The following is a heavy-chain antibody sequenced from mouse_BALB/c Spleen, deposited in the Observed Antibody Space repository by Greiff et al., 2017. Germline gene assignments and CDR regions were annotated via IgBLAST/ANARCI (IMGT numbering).Heavy chain of an antibody. J-gene: IGHJ2*01. Sequence: QVQLMQSGAGLVRPGCSVKLSCKASGYAFSSYWMYWVTQRPGKGLEWVGQIYPGDGDTNYNGKVKGKATLPADKASSTAYMQLSSLTSEDSAVYLCERVCYRSGYFDYWGQGTTLTVSS. D-gene: IGHD6-1*01. CDR1: GYAFSSYW. CDR2: IYPGDGDT. CDR3: ERVCYRSGYFDY. V-gene: IGHV1-80*01.